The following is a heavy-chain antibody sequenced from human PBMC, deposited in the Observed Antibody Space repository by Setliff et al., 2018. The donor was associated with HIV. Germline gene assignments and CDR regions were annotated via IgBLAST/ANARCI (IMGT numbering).Heavy chain of an antibody. CDR3: VRGVQSPPHYSYYYMDV. J-gene: IGHJ6*03. D-gene: IGHD3-3*01. CDR1: RSTFNSHT. V-gene: IGHV1-69*02. CDR2: IIPILGVA. Sequence: ASVKVSCKASRSTFNSHTIYLVRQAPGQGLDWMGRIIPILGVANYEQRFQGKVTITADKSTSTAYMELTSLRFDDTAMYYCVRGVQSPPHYSYYYMDVWGEGTMVTVSS.